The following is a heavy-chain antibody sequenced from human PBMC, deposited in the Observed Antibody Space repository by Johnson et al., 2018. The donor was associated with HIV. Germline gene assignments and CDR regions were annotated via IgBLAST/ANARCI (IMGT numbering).Heavy chain of an antibody. CDR3: ARDTTMIVVSDAFDI. J-gene: IGHJ3*02. Sequence: VQLVESGGGVVRPGGSLRLSCAASGFTFDDYGMSWVRQAPGKGLEWVSGLNWNGGSTGYAYSVQGRFTISRDNAKNSLYLQMNSLRAEDTALYYCARDTTMIVVSDAFDIWGQGTMVTVSS. D-gene: IGHD3-22*01. CDR2: LNWNGGST. V-gene: IGHV3-20*04. CDR1: GFTFDDYG.